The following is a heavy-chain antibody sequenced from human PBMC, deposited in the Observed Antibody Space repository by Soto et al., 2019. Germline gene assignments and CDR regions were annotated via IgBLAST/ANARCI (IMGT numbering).Heavy chain of an antibody. CDR1: GFSVGGHY. CDR2: TYSGGNP. V-gene: IGHV3-53*01. D-gene: IGHD2-21*01. J-gene: IGHJ4*02. CDR3: ARGPNSDC. Sequence: PGGSLRLSCAASGFSVGGHYISWVRQAPGKGLECVSLTYSGGNPYYADSVKGRFTLSRDNSKNTLYLQMNSLRVEDTAVYFCARGPNSDCWGQGTLVTVSS.